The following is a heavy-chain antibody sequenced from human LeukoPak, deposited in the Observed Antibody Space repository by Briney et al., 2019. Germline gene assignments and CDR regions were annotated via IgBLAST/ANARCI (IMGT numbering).Heavy chain of an antibody. D-gene: IGHD5-12*01. Sequence: GGSLRLSCAASGFTFSSNYMSWVRQAPGKGLEWVSVIYSGGSTYYSDSVKGRFTISRDNSKNTLYLQMNSLRPEDTAVYYCARARPSMWIDYWGQGTLVTVSS. CDR2: IYSGGST. CDR1: GFTFSSNY. CDR3: ARARPSMWIDY. J-gene: IGHJ4*02. V-gene: IGHV3-53*05.